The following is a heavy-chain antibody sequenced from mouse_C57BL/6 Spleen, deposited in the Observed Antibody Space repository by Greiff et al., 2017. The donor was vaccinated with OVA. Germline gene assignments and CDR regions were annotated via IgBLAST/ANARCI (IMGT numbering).Heavy chain of an antibody. CDR1: GYTFTSYW. CDR2: IDPSDSYT. Sequence: QVQLQQPGAELVMPGASVKLSCKASGYTFTSYWMHWVKQRPGQGLEWIGEIDPSDSYTNYNQKFKGKSTLTVDKSSSTAYMQLISLTSEDSAVYYGARGGYYAMDYWGQGTSVTVSS. J-gene: IGHJ4*01. V-gene: IGHV1-69*01. CDR3: ARGGYYAMDY. D-gene: IGHD1-1*02.